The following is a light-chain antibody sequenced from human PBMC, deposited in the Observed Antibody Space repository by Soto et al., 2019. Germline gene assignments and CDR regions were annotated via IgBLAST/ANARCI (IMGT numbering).Light chain of an antibody. CDR1: ESIYSW. CDR2: ITS. Sequence: MQMTQSPSTLSASVGDTVTITCRASESIYSWLAWYKQIPGKAPQLLIYITSTLQGGVPSQFSGSGAGADYTLTISSLQPDDFANYYCQEYNTNSRTFGKGTRV. CDR3: QEYNTNSRT. J-gene: IGKJ1*01. V-gene: IGKV1-5*03.